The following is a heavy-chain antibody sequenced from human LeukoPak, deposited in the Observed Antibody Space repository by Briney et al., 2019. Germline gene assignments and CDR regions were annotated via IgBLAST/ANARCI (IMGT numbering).Heavy chain of an antibody. J-gene: IGHJ4*02. Sequence: GGSLRLSCAASGFTFSSYSMNWVRQAPGKGLEWVSYISSSSSTIYYADSVKGRFTISRDNAKNSLYLQMNSLRAEDTAVYYCAREGGRGYSYGYFDYWGQGTLVTVSS. V-gene: IGHV3-48*04. CDR3: AREGGRGYSYGYFDY. D-gene: IGHD5-18*01. CDR1: GFTFSSYS. CDR2: ISSSSSTI.